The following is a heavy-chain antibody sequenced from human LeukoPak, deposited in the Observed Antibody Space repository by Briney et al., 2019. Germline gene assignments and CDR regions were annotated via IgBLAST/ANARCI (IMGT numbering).Heavy chain of an antibody. J-gene: IGHJ4*02. CDR2: IHVSSVT. Sequence: GGSLRLSCAASGFTFSSYSMNWVRQAPGKGLEWVSYIHVSSVTKYADSVKGRFTISRDNSKNSLHLQMNSLRVEDTAVYYCAKMVYGTGLDSRGQGTVVTVSS. CDR3: AKMVYGTGLDS. CDR1: GFTFSSYS. V-gene: IGHV3-48*04. D-gene: IGHD2-8*01.